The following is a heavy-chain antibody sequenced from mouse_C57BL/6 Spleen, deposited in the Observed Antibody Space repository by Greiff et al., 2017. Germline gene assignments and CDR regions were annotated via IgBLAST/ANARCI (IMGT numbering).Heavy chain of an antibody. CDR2: ISSGGSYT. D-gene: IGHD1-1*01. J-gene: IGHJ4*01. CDR3: ARLEITTVVNYAMDY. V-gene: IGHV5-6*01. Sequence: EVHLVESGGDLVKPGGSLKLSCAASGFTFSSSGMSWVRQTPDKRLEWVATISSGGSYTYYPDSVKGRFTISRDNAKNTLYLQMSSLKSEDTAMYYCARLEITTVVNYAMDYWGQGTSVTVSS. CDR1: GFTFSSSG.